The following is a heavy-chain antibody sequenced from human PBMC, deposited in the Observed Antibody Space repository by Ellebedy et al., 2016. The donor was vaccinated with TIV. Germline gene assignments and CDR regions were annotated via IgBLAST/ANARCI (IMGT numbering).Heavy chain of an antibody. CDR2: IYASGST. V-gene: IGHV4-61*02. CDR3: ARYSDPYFDY. Sequence: SETLSLTXSVSGDSISNPNFYWGWIRQPAGKGLEWIGRIYASGSTTTYNSSLRSRVTMSVDTSRNQFSLKLSSVTAADTAVYYCARYSDPYFDYWGQGMMVTVSS. J-gene: IGHJ4*02. CDR1: GDSISNPNFY. D-gene: IGHD2-15*01.